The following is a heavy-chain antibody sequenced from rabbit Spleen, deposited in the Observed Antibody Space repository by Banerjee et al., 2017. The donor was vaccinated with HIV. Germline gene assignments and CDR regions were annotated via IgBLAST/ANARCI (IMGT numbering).Heavy chain of an antibody. V-gene: IGHV1S45*01. CDR2: IYTGDGST. J-gene: IGHJ4*01. D-gene: IGHD7-1*01. CDR1: GFSFSNSYY. CDR3: AKYSTTTRSWIAYL. Sequence: QEQLVESGGGLVQPEGSLTLTCTASGFSFSNSYYMCWVRQAPGKGLEWIGCIYTGDGSTYYASWAKGRFTISKTSSTVMTLEMTSLTAADTATHFCAKYSTTTRSWIAYLWGPGTLVTVS.